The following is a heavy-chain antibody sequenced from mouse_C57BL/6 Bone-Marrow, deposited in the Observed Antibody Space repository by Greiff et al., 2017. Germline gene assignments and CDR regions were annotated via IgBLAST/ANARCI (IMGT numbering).Heavy chain of an antibody. J-gene: IGHJ3*01. CDR3: ASCALAY. CDR1: GYTFTSYT. V-gene: IGHV1-4*01. Sequence: VQLQQSGAELARPGASVKLSCKASGYTFTSYTMRWVKQRPGQGLDWIGYINPSSGYAKYNKKFKDKATMTADKSSSTAYMLLGSLTSVDSAVYYCASCALAYWGQGTLVTVSS. CDR2: INPSSGYA.